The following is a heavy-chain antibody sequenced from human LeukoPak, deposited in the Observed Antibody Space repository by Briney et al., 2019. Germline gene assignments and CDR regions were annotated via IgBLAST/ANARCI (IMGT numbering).Heavy chain of an antibody. CDR1: GGSISSYY. D-gene: IGHD3-16*02. CDR2: IYYSGST. CDR3: ARVGDINDAFDI. J-gene: IGHJ3*02. Sequence: PSETLSLTCTVSGGSISSYYRSWIRQPPGKGLEWIGYIYYSGSTNYNPSLKSRVTISVDTSKNQFSLKLSSVTAADTAVYYCARVGDINDAFDIWGQGTMVTVSS. V-gene: IGHV4-59*01.